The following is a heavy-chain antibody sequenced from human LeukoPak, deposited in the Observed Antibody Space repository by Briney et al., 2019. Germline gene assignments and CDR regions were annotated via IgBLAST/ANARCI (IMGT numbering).Heavy chain of an antibody. J-gene: IGHJ4*02. D-gene: IGHD3-10*01. CDR3: ARDQGKGSGSYYGVDF. CDR2: IWYDGSNK. CDR1: GFTFSSHG. V-gene: IGHV3-33*01. Sequence: GRSLRLSCAASGFTFSSHGMHWVRQAPGKGLEWVALIWYDGSNKYNADSVKGRFTISRDNSKNTLYLQMNSLRAEDTAVYYCARDQGKGSGSYYGVDFWGQGSLVTVSS.